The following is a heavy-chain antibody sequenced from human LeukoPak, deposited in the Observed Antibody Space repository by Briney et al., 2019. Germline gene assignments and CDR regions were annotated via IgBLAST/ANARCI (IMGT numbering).Heavy chain of an antibody. CDR3: ARDIAARRGGGNDY. V-gene: IGHV1-69*10. D-gene: IGHD6-6*01. J-gene: IGHJ4*02. CDR2: FIPILDTA. Sequence: SVKVSCKASGVTFSDYALNWVRQAPGQGLEWMGVFIPILDTANSTQKFQGRLTITADKSTSTAYMELSSLRSEDTAVYYCARDIAARRGGGNDYWGQGTLVTVSS. CDR1: GVTFSDYA.